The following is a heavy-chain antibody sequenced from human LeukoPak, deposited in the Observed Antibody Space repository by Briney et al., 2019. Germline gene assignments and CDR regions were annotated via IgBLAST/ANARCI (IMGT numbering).Heavy chain of an antibody. CDR2: VNPIFGTA. CDR1: GGTLLSYA. Sequence: SVTVSRQASGGTLLSYAISWVRQAPAQGLEWMGGVNPIFGTANYAQKFQGRVTITADESTSTAYMELSSLRSEDTAVYYCAILVVPAAIGNYYGMDVWGKGTTVTVSS. J-gene: IGHJ6*04. CDR3: AILVVPAAIGNYYGMDV. D-gene: IGHD2-2*01. V-gene: IGHV1-69*13.